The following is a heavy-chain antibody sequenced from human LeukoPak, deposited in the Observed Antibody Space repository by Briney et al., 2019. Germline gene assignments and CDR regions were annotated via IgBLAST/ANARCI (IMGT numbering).Heavy chain of an antibody. Sequence: SETLSLTCTVSGYSISSGYYWGWVRQPPGKGLEWIGEIFHSGSTNYNPSLKSRVTISVDKSKNQFSLKLSSVTAADTAVYYCARQVRGTAIGYYYYYYYMDVWGKGTTVTISS. CDR3: ARQVRGTAIGYYYYYYYMDV. D-gene: IGHD2-21*02. CDR1: GYSISSGYY. J-gene: IGHJ6*03. CDR2: IFHSGST. V-gene: IGHV4-38-2*02.